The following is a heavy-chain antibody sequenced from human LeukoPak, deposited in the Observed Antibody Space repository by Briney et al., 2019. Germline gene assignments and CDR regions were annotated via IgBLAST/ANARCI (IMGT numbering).Heavy chain of an antibody. CDR1: GYTFTGYY. V-gene: IGHV1-2*04. CDR3: ARDLEVVDESYSNYYYYGMDV. Sequence: ASVKVSCKASGYTFTGYYMHWVRQAPGQGLEWMGWINPNSGGTNYAQKFQGWVTMTRDTSISTAYMELSRLRSDDTAVYYCARDLEVVDESYSNYYYYGMDVWGQGTTVTVSS. J-gene: IGHJ6*02. D-gene: IGHD1-26*01. CDR2: INPNSGGT.